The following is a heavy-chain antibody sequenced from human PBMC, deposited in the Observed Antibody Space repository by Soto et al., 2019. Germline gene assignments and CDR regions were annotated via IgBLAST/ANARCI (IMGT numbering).Heavy chain of an antibody. CDR2: IVVGSGNT. CDR3: AASVRELHSYDYIWGSWGGYYMDV. D-gene: IGHD3-16*01. J-gene: IGHJ6*03. V-gene: IGHV1-58*02. CDR1: GFTFTSSA. Sequence: SVKVSCKASGFTFTSSAMQWVRQARGQRLEWIGWIVVGSGNTNYAQKFQERVTITRDMSTSTAYMELSSLRSEDTAVYYCAASVRELHSYDYIWGSWGGYYMDVWGKGTTVTVSS.